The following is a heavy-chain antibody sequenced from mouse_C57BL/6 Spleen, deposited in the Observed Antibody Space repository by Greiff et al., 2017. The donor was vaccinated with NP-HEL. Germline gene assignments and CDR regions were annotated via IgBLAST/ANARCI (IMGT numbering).Heavy chain of an antibody. CDR2: ISNGGGST. J-gene: IGHJ2*01. CDR1: GFTFSDYY. D-gene: IGHD4-1*01. Sequence: EVKLVESGGGLVQPGGSLKLSCAASGFTFSDYYMYWVRQTPEKRLEWVAYISNGGGSTYYPDTVKGRFTISRDNAKNTLYLQMIRLKSEYTAMYYCARHKRLTGFDYWGQGTTLTVSS. V-gene: IGHV5-12*01. CDR3: ARHKRLTGFDY.